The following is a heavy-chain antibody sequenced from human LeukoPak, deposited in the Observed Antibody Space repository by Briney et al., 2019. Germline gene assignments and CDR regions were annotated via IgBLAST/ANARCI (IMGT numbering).Heavy chain of an antibody. CDR2: IYYSGST. CDR1: GGSISSSTYY. Sequence: PSETLSLTCTVSGGSISSSTYYWGWIRQPPGKGLEWIGTIYYSGSTYHNPSLKSRVTISVDTSKNQFSLKLSSVTAADTAVYYCAGQSLWFGELPYYYYGMDVWGQGTTVTVSS. V-gene: IGHV4-39*01. D-gene: IGHD3-10*01. J-gene: IGHJ6*02. CDR3: AGQSLWFGELPYYYYGMDV.